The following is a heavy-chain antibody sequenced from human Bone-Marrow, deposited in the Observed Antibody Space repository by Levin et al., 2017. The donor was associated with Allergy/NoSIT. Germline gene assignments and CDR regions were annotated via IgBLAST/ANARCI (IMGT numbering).Heavy chain of an antibody. Sequence: ASVKVSCKASGYTFTGYYMHWVRQAPGQGLEWMGWINPNSGGTNYAQKFQGRVTMTRDTSISTAYMELSRLRSDDTAVYYCARGQPDYGGGCDYWGQGTLVTVSS. CDR1: GYTFTGYY. CDR2: INPNSGGT. CDR3: ARGQPDYGGGCDY. D-gene: IGHD4-23*01. V-gene: IGHV1-2*02. J-gene: IGHJ4*02.